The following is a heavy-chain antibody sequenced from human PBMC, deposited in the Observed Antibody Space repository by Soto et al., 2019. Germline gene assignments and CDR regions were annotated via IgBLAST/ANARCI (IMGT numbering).Heavy chain of an antibody. Sequence: SETLSLTCTVSGGSISSYYWSWIRQPPGKGLEWIGYIYYSGSTNYNPSLKSRVTISVDTSKNQFSLKLSSLTAADTAVYYCARVSRLESPYGGGDCYSPLDAFDIWGQGTMVTVSS. D-gene: IGHD2-21*02. V-gene: IGHV4-59*01. CDR2: IYYSGST. J-gene: IGHJ3*02. CDR1: GGSISSYY. CDR3: ARVSRLESPYGGGDCYSPLDAFDI.